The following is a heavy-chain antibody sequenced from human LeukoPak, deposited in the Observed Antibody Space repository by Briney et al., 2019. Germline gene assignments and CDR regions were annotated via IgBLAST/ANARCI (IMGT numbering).Heavy chain of an antibody. CDR3: ARRPGSGSRHFDY. CDR2: IYYTGST. CDR1: GGSISTSSYY. Sequence: SETLSLTCTVSGGSISTSSYYSSWIRQPPGKRPEWIGTIYYTGSTYYNPSLKSRVTISVDASKNQFSLILSSVTAADTAVYYCARRPGSGSRHFDYWGQGTLVTVSS. D-gene: IGHD3-10*01. V-gene: IGHV4-39*01. J-gene: IGHJ4*02.